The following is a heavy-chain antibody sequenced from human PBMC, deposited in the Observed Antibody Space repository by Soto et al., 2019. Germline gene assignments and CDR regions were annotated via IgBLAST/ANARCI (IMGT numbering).Heavy chain of an antibody. Sequence: GGFLRLSCAASGFTFTRYSMNWVRQAPGKGLEWLSSISSTTNYIYYGDSMKGRFTISRDNAKNSLYLEMNSLRAEDTAVYYCARESEDLTSNFDYWGQGALVTVSS. V-gene: IGHV3-21*06. J-gene: IGHJ4*02. CDR3: ARESEDLTSNFDY. CDR2: ISSTTNYI. CDR1: GFTFTRYS.